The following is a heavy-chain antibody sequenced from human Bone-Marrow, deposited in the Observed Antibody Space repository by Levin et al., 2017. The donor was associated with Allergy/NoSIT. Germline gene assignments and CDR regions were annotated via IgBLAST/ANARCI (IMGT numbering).Heavy chain of an antibody. J-gene: IGHJ4*02. D-gene: IGHD4-17*01. CDR1: GFSFSDHY. Sequence: PGGSLRLSCAASGFSFSDHYMYWVRQAPGKGLEWVSYITSRSGYTNYADSVGGRFTISRDNPNNSLFLQMNSLRAEDTAVYYCARDHGSDYVDYAFDYWGQGTPVSVSS. V-gene: IGHV3-11*05. CDR3: ARDHGSDYVDYAFDY. CDR2: ITSRSGYT.